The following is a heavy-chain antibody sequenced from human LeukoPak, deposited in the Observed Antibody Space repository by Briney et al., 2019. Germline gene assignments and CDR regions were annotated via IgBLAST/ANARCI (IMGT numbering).Heavy chain of an antibody. Sequence: GRSLRLSCAASRFTLSSYAMHWVRQAPGKGLEWVAVISYDGSKKYYADSVKGRFTISRGNSKNTLYLQMNSLRAEDTAVYYCGRDHIPVTMVRGVILESNWFDPWGQGTLVTVSS. CDR3: GRDHIPVTMVRGVILESNWFDP. J-gene: IGHJ5*02. D-gene: IGHD3-10*01. V-gene: IGHV3-30*04. CDR2: ISYDGSKK. CDR1: RFTLSSYA.